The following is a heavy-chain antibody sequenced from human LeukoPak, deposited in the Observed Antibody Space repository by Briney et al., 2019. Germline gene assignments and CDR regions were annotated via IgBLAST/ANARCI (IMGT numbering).Heavy chain of an antibody. CDR2: IRGKANSYAT. V-gene: IGHV3-73*01. Sequence: PGGSLKLSCAASGFTFSGSAMHWVRQASGKGLEWVGRIRGKANSYATAYAASVKGRFTISRDDSKNTAYLQMNSLKTEDTAVYYCTAYIAAAGTGGDYWGQGTLVTVSS. J-gene: IGHJ4*02. CDR3: TAYIAAAGTGGDY. CDR1: GFTFSGSA. D-gene: IGHD6-13*01.